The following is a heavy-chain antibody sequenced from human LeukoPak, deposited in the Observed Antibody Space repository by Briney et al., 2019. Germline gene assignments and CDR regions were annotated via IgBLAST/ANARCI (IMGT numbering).Heavy chain of an antibody. J-gene: IGHJ4*02. CDR3: AKEREYSCYEPLPNDY. D-gene: IGHD5-12*01. CDR2: IKQDGSEK. V-gene: IGHV3-7*03. Sequence: GGSLRLSCAASGFTFSSYWMSWVRQAPGKGLEWVANIKQDGSEKYYVDSVKGRFTISRDDSKNTLYLQMNSLRAEDTAVYYCAKEREYSCYEPLPNDYWGQGTLVTVSS. CDR1: GFTFSSYW.